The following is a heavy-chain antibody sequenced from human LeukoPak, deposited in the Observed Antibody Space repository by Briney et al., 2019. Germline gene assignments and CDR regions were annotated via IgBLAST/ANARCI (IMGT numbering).Heavy chain of an antibody. Sequence: SQTLSLTCAVSGGSISSGGHSWSWIRQAPRKGLEWIGYIYHSGIIRYNPSLQSRVTISLDSSKNQFSLKLNSVTPADTAVYYCARGAEYDHILTGLKHDAFDIWGQGTMVTVSS. D-gene: IGHD3-9*01. CDR2: IYHSGII. CDR1: GGSISSGGHS. J-gene: IGHJ3*02. CDR3: ARGAEYDHILTGLKHDAFDI. V-gene: IGHV4-30-2*01.